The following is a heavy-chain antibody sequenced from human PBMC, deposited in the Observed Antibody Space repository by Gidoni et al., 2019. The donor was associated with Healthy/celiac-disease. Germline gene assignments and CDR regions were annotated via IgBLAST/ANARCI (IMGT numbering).Heavy chain of an antibody. V-gene: IGHV5-51*01. CDR1: GYSFTSYW. Sequence: EVQLVQSGAEVKKPGASLKISCKGSGYSFTSYWIGWVRQMLGKGLEWMGIIYPSDSDTRNSPSFQGQVTISADKSISTAYLQWSSLKAADTAMYYCARLIVTTSGYFDYWGQGTLVTVSS. CDR3: ARLIVTTSGYFDY. CDR2: IYPSDSDT. J-gene: IGHJ4*02. D-gene: IGHD5-12*01.